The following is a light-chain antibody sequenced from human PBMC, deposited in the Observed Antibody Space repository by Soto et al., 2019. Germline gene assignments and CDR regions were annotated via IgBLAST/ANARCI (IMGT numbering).Light chain of an antibody. CDR3: QSYASSLSGYVV. J-gene: IGLJ2*01. CDR2: GNS. CDR1: SSNIGAGYD. Sequence: QPVLTQPPSVSGAPGQRVTISCTGSSSNIGAGYDVHWYQQLPGTAPKLLIYGNSNRPSGVTDRFSGSKSGTSASLAITGCQAEDEADYYCQSYASSLSGYVVFGGGTKLTVL. V-gene: IGLV1-40*01.